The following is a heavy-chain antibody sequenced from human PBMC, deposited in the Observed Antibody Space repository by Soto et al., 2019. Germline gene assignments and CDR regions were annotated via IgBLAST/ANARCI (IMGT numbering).Heavy chain of an antibody. J-gene: IGHJ4*02. CDR1: GYTFTNYG. Sequence: QIQLVQSGPEVKNPGASVKVSCKTSGYTFTNYGFIWVRQAPRHGLELMGWISAYNGDTKVPQKFQGRLTLTTDTSTSTASMELRSLRSDDTAVYYCARFPSYLPGDYWGQGTLVTVSS. CDR2: ISAYNGDT. D-gene: IGHD3-10*01. V-gene: IGHV1-18*01. CDR3: ARFPSYLPGDY.